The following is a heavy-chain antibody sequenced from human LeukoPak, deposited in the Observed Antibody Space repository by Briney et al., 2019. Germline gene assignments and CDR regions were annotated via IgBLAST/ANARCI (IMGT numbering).Heavy chain of an antibody. V-gene: IGHV3-48*03. D-gene: IGHD5-18*01. CDR2: ISSSGSTI. Sequence: GGSLRLSCAASGFTFSSYEMNWVRQAPGKGLEWVSYISSSGSTIYYADSVKGRFAISRDNAKNSLYLQMNSLRAEDTAAYYCARDSHYSYGPFFDYWGQGTLVTVSS. CDR1: GFTFSSYE. CDR3: ARDSHYSYGPFFDY. J-gene: IGHJ4*02.